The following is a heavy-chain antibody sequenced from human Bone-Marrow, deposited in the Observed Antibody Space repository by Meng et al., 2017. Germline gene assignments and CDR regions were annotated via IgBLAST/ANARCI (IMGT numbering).Heavy chain of an antibody. Sequence: SETLSLTCPVSGGSISTYYWTWIRQPPGKELGWIGYIYYSVSTNYNPSLKTRVTISVDTSKKQFSLKLSSVTAADTAVDYCARANPWRTVDYYYGMDVWGQGTTVTVSS. V-gene: IGHV4-59*01. J-gene: IGHJ6*02. CDR1: GGSISTYY. D-gene: IGHD4-17*01. CDR2: IYYSVST. CDR3: ARANPWRTVDYYYGMDV.